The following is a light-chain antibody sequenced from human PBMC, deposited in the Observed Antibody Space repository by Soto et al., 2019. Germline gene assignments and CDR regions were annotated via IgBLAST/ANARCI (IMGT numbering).Light chain of an antibody. V-gene: IGKV1-5*03. J-gene: IGKJ1*01. Sequence: DIQMTQSPSTLSASGGDIVTITCRASQSTSSYLAWYQQKPGKAPKLLIYQASSLENGVPSRFSGSGSGTEFSLTISSLQPDDFATYYCQQYSSHSTLGQGTKVDIK. CDR1: QSTSSY. CDR3: QQYSSHST. CDR2: QAS.